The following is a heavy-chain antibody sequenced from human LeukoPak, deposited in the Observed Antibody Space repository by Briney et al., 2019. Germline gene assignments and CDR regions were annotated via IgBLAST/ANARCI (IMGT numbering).Heavy chain of an antibody. Sequence: PGGSLRLSCAASGFTFSSYEMNWVRQAPGKGLEWVSYISSSGSTIYYADSVKGRFTISRDNAKNSLYLQMNSLRAEDTAVYYCARDLSGIAGYTYGRGIGYWGQGTLVTVSS. D-gene: IGHD5-18*01. CDR2: ISSSGSTI. J-gene: IGHJ4*02. CDR3: ARDLSGIAGYTYGRGIGY. CDR1: GFTFSSYE. V-gene: IGHV3-48*03.